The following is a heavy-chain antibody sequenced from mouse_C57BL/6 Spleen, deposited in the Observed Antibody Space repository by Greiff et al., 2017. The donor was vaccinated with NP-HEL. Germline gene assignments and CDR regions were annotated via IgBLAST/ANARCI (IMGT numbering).Heavy chain of an antibody. J-gene: IGHJ1*03. CDR1: GYTFTRYW. V-gene: IGHV1-53*01. CDR3: ASITTVVAQGYFDV. D-gene: IGHD1-1*01. Sequence: VQLQQPGTELVKPGASVKLSCKASGYTFTRYWMHWVKQRPGQGLEWIGHLNPSNGGTNYNAKFQSKATLTVDKSSSTAYMQRSSLTSEDSAVYYYASITTVVAQGYFDVWGTGTTVTVSS. CDR2: LNPSNGGT.